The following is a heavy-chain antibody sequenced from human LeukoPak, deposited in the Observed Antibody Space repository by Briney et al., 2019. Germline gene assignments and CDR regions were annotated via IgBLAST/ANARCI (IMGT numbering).Heavy chain of an antibody. CDR2: ISSSSSTI. Sequence: GGSLRLSCAASGFTFSSYDMNWVRQAPGRGLEGVSYISSSSSTIYYADSVEGRFTISRDNATKSLSLQMHSLRAEDTAVYYCARDGAYYDILTGAPMFDYWGQGTLVTVSS. CDR3: ARDGAYYDILTGAPMFDY. D-gene: IGHD3-9*01. V-gene: IGHV3-48*04. CDR1: GFTFSSYD. J-gene: IGHJ4*02.